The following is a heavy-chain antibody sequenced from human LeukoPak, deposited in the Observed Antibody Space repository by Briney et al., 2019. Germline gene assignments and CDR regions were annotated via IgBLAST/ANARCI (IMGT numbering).Heavy chain of an antibody. Sequence: SETLSLTCGVYGGSFSGYYWNWIRQPPGKGLEWIGEINQSGSTKYNPSLKSRVSISVDTSKNQFSLKLSSVTAADTAVYYCARGRDRYCMGGSCYKFDCWGQGTLVTVSS. J-gene: IGHJ4*02. V-gene: IGHV4-34*01. CDR1: GGSFSGYY. CDR3: ARGRDRYCMGGSCYKFDC. CDR2: INQSGST. D-gene: IGHD2-15*01.